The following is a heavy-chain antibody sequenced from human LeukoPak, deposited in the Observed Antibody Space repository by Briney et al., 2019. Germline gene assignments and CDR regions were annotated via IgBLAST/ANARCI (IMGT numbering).Heavy chain of an antibody. D-gene: IGHD2-2*01. V-gene: IGHV4-39*01. CDR3: ARGAVPVSDWYFDL. CDR2: IYYSGST. J-gene: IGHJ2*01. CDR1: GGSISSSSYY. Sequence: SETLSLTCTVSGGSISSSSYYWGWIRQPPGKGLEWIGSIYYSGSTYYNPSLKSRVTISVDTSKNQFSLKLSSVTAADTAVYYCARGAVPVSDWYFDLWGRGTLVTVSS.